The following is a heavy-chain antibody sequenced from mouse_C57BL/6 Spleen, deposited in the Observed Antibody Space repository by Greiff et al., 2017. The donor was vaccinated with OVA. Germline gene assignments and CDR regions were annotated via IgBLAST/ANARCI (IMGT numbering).Heavy chain of an antibody. CDR2: IYPGSGNT. Sequence: QVQLKESGAELVRPGASVKLSCKASGYTFTDYYINWVKQRPGQGLEWIARIYPGSGNTYYNEKFKGKATLTAEKSSSTAYMQLSSLTSEDSAVYFCASEDYYGSSYGAYWGQGTLVTVSA. J-gene: IGHJ3*01. CDR3: ASEDYYGSSYGAY. CDR1: GYTFTDYY. D-gene: IGHD1-1*01. V-gene: IGHV1-76*01.